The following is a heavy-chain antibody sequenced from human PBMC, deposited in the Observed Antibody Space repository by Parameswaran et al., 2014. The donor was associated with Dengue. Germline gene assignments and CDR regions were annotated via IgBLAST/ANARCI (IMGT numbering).Heavy chain of an antibody. D-gene: IGHD4-17*01. CDR3: ARATYGDYERLRYGMDV. Sequence: ASETLSLTCAVYGGSFSGYYWSWIRQPPGKGLEWIGEINHSGSTNYNPSLKSRVTISVDTSKNQFSLKLSSVTAADTAVYYCARATYGDYERLRYGMDVWGQGTTVTVSS. V-gene: IGHV4-34*01. CDR1: GGSFSGYY. CDR2: INHSGST. J-gene: IGHJ6*02.